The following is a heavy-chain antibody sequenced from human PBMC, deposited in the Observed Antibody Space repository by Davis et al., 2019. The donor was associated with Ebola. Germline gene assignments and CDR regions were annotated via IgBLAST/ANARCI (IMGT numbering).Heavy chain of an antibody. V-gene: IGHV3-74*01. CDR3: AKDYYDSSGRYFDY. CDR2: INSDGSST. D-gene: IGHD3-22*01. CDR1: GFTFSSYW. Sequence: GESLKISCAASGFTFSSYWMNWVRQAPGKGLVWVSRINSDGSSTSYADSVKGRFTISRDNSKTTLYLQMNNLRAEDTAVYYCAKDYYDSSGRYFDYWGQGTLVTVSS. J-gene: IGHJ4*03.